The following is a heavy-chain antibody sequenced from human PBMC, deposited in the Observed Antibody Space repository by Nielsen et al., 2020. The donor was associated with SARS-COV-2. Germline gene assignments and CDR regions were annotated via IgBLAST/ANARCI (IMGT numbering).Heavy chain of an antibody. CDR1: GGSFGGYY. D-gene: IGHD3-9*01. J-gene: IGHJ4*02. CDR2: VNYRGGT. CDR3: ASLEGYYKTLDY. V-gene: IGHV4-34*01. Sequence: GSLRLSCAVYGGSFGGYYWSWIRQPPGKGLEWIGEVNYRGGTNYNPSLKSRVTISVDTSKNQFSLKLSSVTAADTAVYYCASLEGYYKTLDYWGQGTLVTVSS.